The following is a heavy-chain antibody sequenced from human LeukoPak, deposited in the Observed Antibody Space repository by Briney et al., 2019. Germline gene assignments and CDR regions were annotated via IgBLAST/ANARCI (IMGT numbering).Heavy chain of an antibody. V-gene: IGHV3-23*01. D-gene: IGHD6-19*01. CDR1: GLTFSNYA. J-gene: IGHJ4*02. Sequence: PGGSLRLSCAASGLTFSNYAMSWVRQAPGKGLEWVSGISDSGGSTYYADSVKGRFIISRDNSKNTLYLQMNSLRAEDTAVYYCAKGVAVASPYYFDYWGQGTLVTVSS. CDR3: AKGVAVASPYYFDY. CDR2: ISDSGGST.